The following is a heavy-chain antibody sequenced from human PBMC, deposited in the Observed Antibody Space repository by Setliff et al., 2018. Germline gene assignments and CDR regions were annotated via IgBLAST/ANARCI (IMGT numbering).Heavy chain of an antibody. Sequence: SETLSLTCTVSGGSISSSSYYWGWIRQPPGKGLEWIGSIYYSGSTYYNPSLKSRVTISVDTSKNQFSLKLSSVTAADTAVYYCASGVPNYDFWSGYYTGSYWFDPWGQGQWSPSPQ. D-gene: IGHD3-3*01. V-gene: IGHV4-39*01. J-gene: IGHJ5*02. CDR2: IYYSGST. CDR3: ASGVPNYDFWSGYYTGSYWFDP. CDR1: GGSISSSSYY.